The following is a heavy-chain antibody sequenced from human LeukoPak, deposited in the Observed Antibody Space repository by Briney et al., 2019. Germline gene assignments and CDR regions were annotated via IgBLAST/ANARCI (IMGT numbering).Heavy chain of an antibody. V-gene: IGHV3-30*02. J-gene: IGHJ4*02. CDR1: GFRFSSYG. Sequence: GGSLRLSCAASGFRFSSYGMHWVRQAPGKGLEWVAFIWDDGNNKNYADPVKGRFTISRDNSKNTLYLQMNSLRAEDTAVYFCAKDPRRGGLWYYFDDWGQGTLVTVSS. CDR3: AKDPRRGGLWYYFDD. D-gene: IGHD2-21*01. CDR2: IWDDGNNK.